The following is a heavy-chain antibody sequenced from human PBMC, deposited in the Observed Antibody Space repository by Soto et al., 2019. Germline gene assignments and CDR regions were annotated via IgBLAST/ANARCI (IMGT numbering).Heavy chain of an antibody. CDR3: AKDAISGDGIRLMDS. Sequence: HPGGSLRLSCAASGLTFRNYAMTWARQAPGKGLEWVSSLLRSGSSAYYADSVRGRFTISSDTSANSLYLQMDNLRAEDTAIYYCAKDAISGDGIRLMDSWGQGTVVTVSS. V-gene: IGHV3-23*01. D-gene: IGHD4-17*01. CDR2: LLRSGSSA. J-gene: IGHJ5*02. CDR1: GLTFRNYA.